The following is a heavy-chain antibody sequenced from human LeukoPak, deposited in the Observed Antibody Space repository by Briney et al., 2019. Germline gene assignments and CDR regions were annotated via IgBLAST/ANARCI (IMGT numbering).Heavy chain of an antibody. D-gene: IGHD3-10*01. V-gene: IGHV3-30*02. J-gene: IGHJ6*02. CDR3: AKAPNYYGSGSYYTLYYYDGMDV. Sequence: PGGSLRLSCAASGFTFSSYGMHWVRQAPGKGLEWVAFIRYDGSNKYYADSVKGRFTISRDNSKNTLYLQMNSLRAEDTAVYYCAKAPNYYGSGSYYTLYYYDGMDVWGQGTTVTVSS. CDR1: GFTFSSYG. CDR2: IRYDGSNK.